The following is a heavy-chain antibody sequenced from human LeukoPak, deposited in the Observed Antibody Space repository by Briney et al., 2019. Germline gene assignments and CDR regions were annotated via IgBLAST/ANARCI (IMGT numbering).Heavy chain of an antibody. Sequence: PGRSLRLSCAASGFTFDTYGMHWVRQAPGKGLEWVADISYNGNNENYVGSVKGRFTIYRDNYKNTLYLKMNSLRAEDTAVYYSAIRSIYYYYFDYWGQGTLVTVSS. V-gene: IGHV3-30*03. J-gene: IGHJ4*02. CDR1: GFTFDTYG. CDR3: AIRSIYYYYFDY. CDR2: ISYNGNNE. D-gene: IGHD3-22*01.